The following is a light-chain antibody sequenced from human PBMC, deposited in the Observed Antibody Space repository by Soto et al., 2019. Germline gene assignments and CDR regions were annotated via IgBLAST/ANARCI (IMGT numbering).Light chain of an antibody. Sequence: EIVMTQSPGTLSVSPGERATLSCRASQSISGNLVWYQQKPGQAPRLLIYDASNRATGIPARFSGSGSGTDFTLTISSLEPEDFAVYYCQQRSNWPITFGQGTRLEIK. CDR2: DAS. V-gene: IGKV3-11*01. CDR1: QSISGN. CDR3: QQRSNWPIT. J-gene: IGKJ5*01.